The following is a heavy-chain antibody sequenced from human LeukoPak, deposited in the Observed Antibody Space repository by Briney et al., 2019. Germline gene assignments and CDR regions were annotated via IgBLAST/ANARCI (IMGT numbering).Heavy chain of an antibody. CDR2: INSDGGST. D-gene: IGHD7-27*01. Sequence: GGSLRLSCAAYGFTFSSYWMHWVRPGQGKGLVWVSYINSDGGSTSYADFVKGRFTISRDNAKNTLYLQMNSLRAEDTAVYYCARDLGDALDIWGQGTMVTVAS. CDR3: ARDLGDALDI. CDR1: GFTFSSYW. V-gene: IGHV3-74*01. J-gene: IGHJ3*02.